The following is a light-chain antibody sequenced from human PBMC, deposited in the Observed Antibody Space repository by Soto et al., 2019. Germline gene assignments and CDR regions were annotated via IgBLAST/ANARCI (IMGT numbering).Light chain of an antibody. CDR2: DVS. CDR1: SSDVGAYNY. Sequence: QSALTQPASVSGSPGQSITISCTGTSSDVGAYNYVSWYQQHPGKAPKLMIYDVSYRPSGVSNRFSGSKSGNTASLTISGLQAEDEADYCCSSYTTSSLDVFGTGTKLTVL. CDR3: SSYTTSSLDV. J-gene: IGLJ1*01. V-gene: IGLV2-14*03.